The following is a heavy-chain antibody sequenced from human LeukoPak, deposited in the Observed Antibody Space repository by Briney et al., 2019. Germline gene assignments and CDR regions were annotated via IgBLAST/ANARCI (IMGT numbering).Heavy chain of an antibody. J-gene: IGHJ4*02. Sequence: GGSLRLSCAASGFTVSSNYMSWVRQAPGEGLEWVSVIYSGGSTYYADSVKGRFTISRDNSKNTLYLQMNSLRAEDTAVYYCARDWSHRCFDYWGQGTLVTVSS. D-gene: IGHD3-3*01. CDR2: IYSGGST. V-gene: IGHV3-53*01. CDR3: ARDWSHRCFDY. CDR1: GFTVSSNY.